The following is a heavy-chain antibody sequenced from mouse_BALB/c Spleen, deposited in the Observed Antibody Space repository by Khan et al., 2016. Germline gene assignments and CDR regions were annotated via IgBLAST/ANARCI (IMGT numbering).Heavy chain of an antibody. V-gene: IGHV3-2*02. D-gene: IGHD1-1*01. CDR1: GYSITSDYA. J-gene: IGHJ1*01. CDR3: ATTTVVATKYVDV. CDR2: ISYSSST. Sequence: EVQLVESGPGLVKPSQSLSLTCTVTGYSITSDYAWNWIRQFPGNKLEWMGYISYSSSTSYNPSLKSRISITRDTSKNQFFLQLTSVTTEDTATYYCATTTVVATKYVDVWGAGTTVTVSS.